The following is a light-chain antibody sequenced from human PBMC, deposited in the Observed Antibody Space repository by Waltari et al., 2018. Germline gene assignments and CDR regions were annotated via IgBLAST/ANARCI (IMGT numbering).Light chain of an antibody. CDR3: QQYYTLWS. V-gene: IGKV3-15*01. Sequence: EIVMTQSPATLSLSPGERATLSCRVSQSISRNLAWYQQKPGQAPRLLIYGASTRATDIPARFSGSGSGTEFTLTITSLQSEDFAVYYCQQYYTLWSFGQGTKVEIK. J-gene: IGKJ1*01. CDR1: QSISRN. CDR2: GAS.